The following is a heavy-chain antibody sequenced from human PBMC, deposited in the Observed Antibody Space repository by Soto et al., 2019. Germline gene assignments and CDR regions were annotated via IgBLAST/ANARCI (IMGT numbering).Heavy chain of an antibody. CDR1: GGSISSYY. V-gene: IGHV4-59*01. Sequence: TSETLSLTCTVSGGSISSYYWSWIRQPPRKGLEWIGYIYYSGSTNYNPSLKSRVTISVDTSKNQFSLKLSSVTAADTAVYYCARYVDYPPYRRNWFASRSQRTPVTVSS. CDR3: ARYVDYPPYRRNWFAS. CDR2: IYYSGST. D-gene: IGHD3-9*01. J-gene: IGHJ5*01.